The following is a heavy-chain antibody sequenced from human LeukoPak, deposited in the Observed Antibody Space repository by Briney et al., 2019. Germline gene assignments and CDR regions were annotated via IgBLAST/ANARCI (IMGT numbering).Heavy chain of an antibody. J-gene: IGHJ4*02. CDR2: ISADGGST. V-gene: IGHV3-43*02. CDR3: AKESGKFDY. CDR1: GLNFDDSA. Sequence: GGSLRLSCVASGLNFDDSAMHWVRQAPGKGLEWVSLISADGGSTFSANSVKGRFSISRDNSKNSLYLQMNSLRSEDTAMYYCAKESGKFDYWGQGTLVAVSS.